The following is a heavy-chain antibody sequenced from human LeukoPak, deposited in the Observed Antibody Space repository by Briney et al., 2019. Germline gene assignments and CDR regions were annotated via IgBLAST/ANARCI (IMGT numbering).Heavy chain of an antibody. CDR3: ARRFGELLSYYYYYYYMDV. CDR1: GYTFTSYY. CDR2: INPSGGST. J-gene: IGHJ6*03. Sequence: ASVKVSCKASGYTFTSYYMHWVRQDPGQGLEWMGIINPSGGSTSYAQKFQGRVTMTRDMSTSTVYMELSSLRSEDTAVYYCARRFGELLSYYYYYYYMDVWGKGTTVTISS. D-gene: IGHD3-10*01. V-gene: IGHV1-46*01.